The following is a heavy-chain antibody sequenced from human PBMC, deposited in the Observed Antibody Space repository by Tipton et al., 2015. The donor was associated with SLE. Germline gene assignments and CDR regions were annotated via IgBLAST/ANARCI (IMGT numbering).Heavy chain of an antibody. Sequence: TLSLTCTVSGDSISSGRHYWSWIRRPAGKGLEWIGHIYENGGTSYNPSLRSRVTMSVDTSKNQFSLEVRSLTAADTAVYYCVRELDTFEVWGPGTLVTVSS. J-gene: IGHJ3*01. V-gene: IGHV4-61*09. CDR1: GDSISSGRHY. CDR2: IYENGGT. CDR3: VRELDTFEV.